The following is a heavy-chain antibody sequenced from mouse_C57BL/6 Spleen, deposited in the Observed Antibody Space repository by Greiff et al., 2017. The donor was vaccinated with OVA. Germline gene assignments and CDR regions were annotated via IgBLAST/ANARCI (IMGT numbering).Heavy chain of an antibody. CDR1: GEKRKGDW. CDR3: ARTSNYDY. CDR2: ILPGRGSN. J-gene: IGHJ2*01. D-gene: IGHD2-5*01. V-gene: IGHV1-9*01. Sequence: QVQLQQSGAELMKPGASVKLSGKATGEKRKGDWREWVKQRPGQGREGIGEILPGRGSNKYNEKFKGKATFTADTSSNTAYMQLNSLTTEDSAIYYCARTSNYDYWGQGTTLTVSS.